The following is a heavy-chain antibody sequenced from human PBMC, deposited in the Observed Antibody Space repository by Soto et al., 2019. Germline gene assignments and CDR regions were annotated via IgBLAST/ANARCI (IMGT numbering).Heavy chain of an antibody. CDR1: GGSFSGYY. Sequence: SETLSLTCAVYGGSFSGYYWSWIRQPPGKGLEWIGEINHSGSTNYNPSLKSRVTISVDTSKNQFSLKLSSVTAADTAVYYCARVPMVRRQNWFDPWGQGTLVTVSS. V-gene: IGHV4-34*01. D-gene: IGHD3-10*01. J-gene: IGHJ5*02. CDR3: ARVPMVRRQNWFDP. CDR2: INHSGST.